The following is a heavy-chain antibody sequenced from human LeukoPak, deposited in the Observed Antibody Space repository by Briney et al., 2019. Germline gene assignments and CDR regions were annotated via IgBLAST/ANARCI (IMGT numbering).Heavy chain of an antibody. J-gene: IGHJ4*02. CDR1: GFTLNNYG. V-gene: IGHV3-30*03. D-gene: IGHD4-17*01. CDR2: ISKDVSNT. Sequence: GGSLRLSCAASGFTLNNYGMHWVRQAPGKGLEWGAVISKDVSNTYYTHSVKGRFTISRDNSKNTLYLRMNSLSGENTAVCYFASDTTVTPDYWGQGTLVTVSS. CDR3: ASDTTVTPDY.